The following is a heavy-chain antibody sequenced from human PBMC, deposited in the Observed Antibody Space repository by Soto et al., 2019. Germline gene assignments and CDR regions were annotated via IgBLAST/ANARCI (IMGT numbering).Heavy chain of an antibody. J-gene: IGHJ4*02. V-gene: IGHV4-61*08. CDR3: TRYSGSYSADY. Sequence: QVQLQQSGPGLVKPSETLSLSCTVSGDSVSSSDYYWNWVRQPPGKGLEWIGNIYYNGNTNYNPSLRGRLTISLETSKNQFSLKLTSVTVADTAVYYCTRYSGSYSADYWGQGALVTVSS. CDR1: GDSVSSSDYY. CDR2: IYYNGNT. D-gene: IGHD1-26*01.